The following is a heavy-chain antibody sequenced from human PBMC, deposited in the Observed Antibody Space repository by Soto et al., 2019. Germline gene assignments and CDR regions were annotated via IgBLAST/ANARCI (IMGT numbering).Heavy chain of an antibody. V-gene: IGHV1-18*01. CDR1: GYTFTSYG. D-gene: IGHD1-1*01. Sequence: QVHLVQSVAEVKKPGASVKVSCKGSGYTFTSYGITWVRQAPGQGLEWMGWISAHNGNTNYAQKLQGRVTVTRDTSTSTAYMELRRLRSDDTAVYYCARGRYGDYWGQGALVTVSS. J-gene: IGHJ4*02. CDR2: ISAHNGNT. CDR3: ARGRYGDY.